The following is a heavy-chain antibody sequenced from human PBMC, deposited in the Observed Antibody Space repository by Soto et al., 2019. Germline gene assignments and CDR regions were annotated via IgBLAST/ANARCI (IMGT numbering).Heavy chain of an antibody. CDR3: ARVSFLRYFDWLPRSPGLTPYYFEY. J-gene: IGHJ4*02. CDR2: IYHSGST. CDR1: GGSISSGGYS. Sequence: PSETLSLICAVSGGSISSGGYSWSWIRQPPGKGLEWIGYIYHSGSTYYNPSLKSRVTISVDRSKNQFSLKLSSVTAADTAVYYCARVSFLRYFDWLPRSPGLTPYYFEYWGQGTLVTVSS. D-gene: IGHD3-9*01. V-gene: IGHV4-30-2*01.